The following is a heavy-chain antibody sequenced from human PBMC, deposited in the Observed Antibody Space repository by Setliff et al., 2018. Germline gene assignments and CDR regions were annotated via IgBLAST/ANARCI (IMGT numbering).Heavy chain of an antibody. CDR2: IWDDGVKK. D-gene: IGHD5-12*01. J-gene: IGHJ3*02. Sequence: GGSLRLSCAASGFTFSTYRMHWVRQAPGKGLEWVAVIWDDGVKKYHADSVKGRFTISRDNSENTLYLQMNSLRPEDTAVYYCAGDPPYSGYAFHIWGQGTMVTVSS. CDR1: GFTFSTYR. CDR3: AGDPPYSGYAFHI. V-gene: IGHV3-33*08.